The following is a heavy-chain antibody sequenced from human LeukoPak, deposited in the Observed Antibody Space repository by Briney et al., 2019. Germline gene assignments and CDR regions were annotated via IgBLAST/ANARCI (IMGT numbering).Heavy chain of an antibody. V-gene: IGHV1-18*04. J-gene: IGHJ4*02. D-gene: IGHD3-10*01. CDR3: ARCPDPYGSGSYYSDY. CDR1: GYTFTSYG. Sequence: ASVKASCKASGYTFTSYGISWVRQAPGQGLEWMGWISAYNGNTNYAQKLQGRVTMTTDTSTSTAYMELRSLRSDDTAVYYCARCPDPYGSGSYYSDYWGQGTLVTVSS. CDR2: ISAYNGNT.